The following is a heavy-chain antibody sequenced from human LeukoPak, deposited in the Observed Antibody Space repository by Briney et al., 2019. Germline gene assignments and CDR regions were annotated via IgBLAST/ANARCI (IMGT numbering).Heavy chain of an antibody. J-gene: IGHJ6*03. D-gene: IGHD2-8*01. V-gene: IGHV4-34*01. CDR2: INHSGST. Sequence: SETRSLTCAVYGGSFSGYYWSWIRQPPGKGLEWIGEINHSGSTNYNPSLKSRVTISVDTSKNQFSLKLSSVTAADTAVYYCARPKSSVTGGYCTNGVCYRDYYYMDVWGKGTTVTVSS. CDR3: ARPKSSVTGGYCTNGVCYRDYYYMDV. CDR1: GGSFSGYY.